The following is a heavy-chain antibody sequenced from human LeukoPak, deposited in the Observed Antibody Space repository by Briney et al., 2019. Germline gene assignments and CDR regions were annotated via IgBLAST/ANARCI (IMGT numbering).Heavy chain of an antibody. CDR3: ARAAQTYYYDGNWFAP. J-gene: IGHJ5*02. D-gene: IGHD3-22*01. Sequence: PVKVSCKASGGTFISYAISWVRQAPGQGLEWMGGIIPIFGTANYAQKFQGRVTITTDESTSTAYMELSSLRSEDTAVYYCARAAQTYYYDGNWFAPWGQGTLVTVSS. CDR2: IIPIFGTA. CDR1: GGTFISYA. V-gene: IGHV1-69*05.